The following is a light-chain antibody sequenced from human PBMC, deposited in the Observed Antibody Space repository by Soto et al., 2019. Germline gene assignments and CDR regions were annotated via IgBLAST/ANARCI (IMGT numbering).Light chain of an antibody. J-gene: IGKJ4*01. V-gene: IGKV3-11*01. Sequence: EVVLTQSPATLSLSPGERATLSCRASQSVANYIASYQKRPGQSPRLLIYDSSNRATGIPARFTGSGSGTDFTLTISSLEPEDFAVYYCQQRGSWPPLTFGGGTKVEIK. CDR2: DSS. CDR3: QQRGSWPPLT. CDR1: QSVANY.